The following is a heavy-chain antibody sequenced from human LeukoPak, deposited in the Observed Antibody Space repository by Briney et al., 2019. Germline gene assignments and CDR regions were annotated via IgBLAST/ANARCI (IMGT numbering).Heavy chain of an antibody. V-gene: IGHV6-1*01. J-gene: IGHJ4*02. CDR2: TYYRSKWYN. D-gene: IGHD6-19*01. Sequence: SQTLSLTCAISGDSVSSNSAAWNWIRHSPSRGFEWLGRTYYRSKWYNDYAVSMKSRITINPDTSKDQFSLQLNSVTPEDTAVYYCARDAGSGWSSFDYWGQGTLVTVSS. CDR3: ARDAGSGWSSFDY. CDR1: GDSVSSNSAA.